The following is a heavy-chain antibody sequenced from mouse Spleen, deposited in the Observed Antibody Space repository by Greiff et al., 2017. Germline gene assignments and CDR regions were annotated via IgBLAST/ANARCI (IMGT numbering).Heavy chain of an antibody. CDR3: AKAYYSNAFAY. Sequence: EVKLMESGPGLVKPSQSLSLTCSVTGYSITSGYYWNWIRQFPGNKLEWMGYISYDGSNNYNPSLKNRISITRDTSKNQFFLKLNSVTTEDTATYYCAKAYYSNAFAYWGQGTLVTVSA. CDR2: ISYDGSN. V-gene: IGHV3-6*01. J-gene: IGHJ3*01. D-gene: IGHD2-5*01. CDR1: GYSITSGYY.